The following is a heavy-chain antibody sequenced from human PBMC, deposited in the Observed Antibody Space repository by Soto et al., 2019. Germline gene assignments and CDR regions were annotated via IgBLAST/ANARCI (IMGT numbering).Heavy chain of an antibody. CDR3: ARGPPYFYGSGSFYYHMDV. D-gene: IGHD3-10*01. Sequence: SETLSLTCAVYGGSFSGYYWSWIRQPPGKGLEWIGEINHSGGTTYNPSLKSRVTISVDTSKNQFSLKLSSVTAADTAVYYCARGPPYFYGSGSFYYHMDVWGKGTTVTVSS. J-gene: IGHJ6*03. CDR1: GGSFSGYY. V-gene: IGHV4-34*01. CDR2: INHSGGT.